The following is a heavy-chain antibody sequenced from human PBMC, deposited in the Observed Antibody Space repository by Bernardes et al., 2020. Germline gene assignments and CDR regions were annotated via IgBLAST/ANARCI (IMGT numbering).Heavy chain of an antibody. CDR2: INTKTVGGTT. J-gene: IGHJ4*02. V-gene: IGHV3-15*01. CDR3: TSGSGAFTIGY. CDR1: GFTFTNAW. Sequence: GSLRLSCAASGFTFTNAWMSWVRQAPGKGLEWVGRINTKTVGGTTDYAAPVKGRFTISRDDSKNTLYLQMNSLKTEDTAVYYCTSGSGAFTIGYWGQGTLVTVSS. D-gene: IGHD3-3*01.